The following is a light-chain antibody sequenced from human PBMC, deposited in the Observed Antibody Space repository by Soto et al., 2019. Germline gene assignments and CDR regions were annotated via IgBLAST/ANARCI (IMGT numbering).Light chain of an antibody. CDR3: QQYEDIPPT. CDR1: QDITNY. V-gene: IGKV1-33*01. CDR2: DAS. Sequence: DIQMTQSPSSLTASVGDSVTITCQASQDITNYLNWYQHQPGKAHKLLIYDASNLEPGVPSRFSGRGSGRDCTFTSSSLQPEDTATYYCQQYEDIPPTFGQGTRLDSK. J-gene: IGKJ5*01.